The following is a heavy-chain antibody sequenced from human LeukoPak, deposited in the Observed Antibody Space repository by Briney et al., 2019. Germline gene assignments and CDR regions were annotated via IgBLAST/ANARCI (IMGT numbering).Heavy chain of an antibody. CDR3: ARDFRSAFGSGSYPIDY. D-gene: IGHD3-10*01. CDR2: IYHSGST. V-gene: IGHV4-38-2*02. CDR1: GYSISSGYY. J-gene: IGHJ4*02. Sequence: PSETLSLTCTVSGYSISSGYYWGWIRQPPGKGLEWIGSIYHSGSTYYNPSLKSRVTISVDTSKNQFSLKLSSVTAADTAVYYCARDFRSAFGSGSYPIDYWGQGTLVTVSS.